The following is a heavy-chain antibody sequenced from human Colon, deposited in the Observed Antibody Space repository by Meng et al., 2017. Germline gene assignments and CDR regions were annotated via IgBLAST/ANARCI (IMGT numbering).Heavy chain of an antibody. CDR3: ARVNGDFDEAWFDP. Sequence: QVQLQESGPGRVRPSETLSLTCTVSGGSVSSGDYYWSWIRQPPGKGLEWLGYVYYTGNTNYNPSLKNRVTISLDTSNNQFSLKLTSMTAADAAIYYCARVNGDFDEAWFDPWGQGTLVTVSS. J-gene: IGHJ5*02. CDR1: GGSVSSGDYY. CDR2: VYYTGNT. D-gene: IGHD2-21*02. V-gene: IGHV4-61*08.